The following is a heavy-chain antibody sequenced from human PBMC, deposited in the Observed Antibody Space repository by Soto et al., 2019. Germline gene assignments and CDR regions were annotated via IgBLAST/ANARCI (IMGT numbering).Heavy chain of an antibody. J-gene: IGHJ3*02. CDR2: IKSKTDGGTT. CDR3: TTGPPSAMIVVVINPNDAFDI. CDR1: GFTFSNAW. Sequence: PGGSLRLSCAASGFTFSNAWMSWVRQAPGKGLEWVGRIKSKTDGGTTDYAAPVKGRFTISRDDSKNTLYLQMNSLKTEDTAVYYCTTGPPSAMIVVVINPNDAFDIWGPGTMVTVSS. D-gene: IGHD3-22*01. V-gene: IGHV3-15*01.